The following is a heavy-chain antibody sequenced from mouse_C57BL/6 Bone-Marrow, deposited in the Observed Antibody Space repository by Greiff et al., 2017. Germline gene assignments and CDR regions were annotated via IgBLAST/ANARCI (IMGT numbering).Heavy chain of an antibody. CDR3: TTGNYGTKSDFDY. D-gene: IGHD1-1*01. CDR1: GFNIKDDY. J-gene: IGHJ2*01. Sequence: DVKLQEFGAELVRPGASVKLSCTASGFNIKDDYMHWVKQRPEQGLEWIGWIDPENGDTEYASKFQGKATITADTSSNTAYLQLSSLTSEDTAVYYCTTGNYGTKSDFDYWGQGTTLTVSS. CDR2: IDPENGDT. V-gene: IGHV14-4*01.